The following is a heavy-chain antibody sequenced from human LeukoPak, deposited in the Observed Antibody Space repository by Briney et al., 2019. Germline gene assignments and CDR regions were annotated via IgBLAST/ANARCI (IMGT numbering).Heavy chain of an antibody. D-gene: IGHD3-9*01. CDR1: GFSFSKYW. CDR3: ARDLDWILFDY. V-gene: IGHV3-74*01. Sequence: GGSLRLSCAASGFSFSKYWMHWVRQAPGKGLVWVSRIRPEGTTSAYAHSVNDSFTISRDNSNHTLLLPMNSLSANDTAVYYCARDLDWILFDYWGQGTLVTVSS. J-gene: IGHJ4*02. CDR2: IRPEGTTS.